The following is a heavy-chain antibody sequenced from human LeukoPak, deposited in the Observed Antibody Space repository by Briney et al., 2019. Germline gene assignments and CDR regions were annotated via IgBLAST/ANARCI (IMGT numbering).Heavy chain of an antibody. CDR3: AGDRATSYFDY. V-gene: IGHV3-33*01. CDR2: IWYDGSNK. D-gene: IGHD1-26*01. CDR1: GFTFRSHG. J-gene: IGHJ4*02. Sequence: PGGSLRLSCAASGFTFRSHGMHWVRQAPGKGLEWVAFIWYDGSNKYYTDSVKGRFTISRDNSKNTLYLQMNSLRGEDTAVYYCAGDRATSYFDYWGQGALVTISS.